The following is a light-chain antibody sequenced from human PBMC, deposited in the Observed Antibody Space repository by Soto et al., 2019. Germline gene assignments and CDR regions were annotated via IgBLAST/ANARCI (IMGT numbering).Light chain of an antibody. J-gene: IGKJ4*01. V-gene: IGKV1D-16*01. Sequence: DIQLSQSPSSLAASVGDRVTISCRASHDVLTWLAWYHQKPGKAPTSLIFAASTLQSGAPSRFCGNGSGTHFTLTISSLQPEDLGTFYCQQYNNYPLTFGGGTKVDLK. CDR3: QQYNNYPLT. CDR1: HDVLTW. CDR2: AAS.